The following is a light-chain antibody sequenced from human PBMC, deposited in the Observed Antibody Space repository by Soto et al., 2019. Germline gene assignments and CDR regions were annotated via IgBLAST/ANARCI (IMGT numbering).Light chain of an antibody. V-gene: IGKV1-5*03. CDR3: QQYDKYWT. J-gene: IGKJ1*01. CDR2: KAS. CDR1: QSISSR. Sequence: DIQMTQSPSTLSASVGDRVTITCRASQSISSRLAWYQQKPGKAPKLLIYKASSLERGVPSRFSGSESGTEFTLTITSLQADDFATYYCQQYDKYWTFGQGTKVDI.